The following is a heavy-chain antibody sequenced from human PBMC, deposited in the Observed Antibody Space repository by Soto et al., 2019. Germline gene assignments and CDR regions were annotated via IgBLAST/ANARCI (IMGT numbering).Heavy chain of an antibody. Sequence: GESLKISCKGSGYIFSSYWLGWVSQMPGKGLEGMGITPGADANTRYSPSFEGQVTISTHKSITTAYLQWSSLKASDTAMYYCARRGTYRRGWDYWSQGTLVTVAS. CDR1: GYIFSSYW. D-gene: IGHD3-16*02. CDR2: TPGADANT. V-gene: IGHV5-51*01. CDR3: ARRGTYRRGWDY. J-gene: IGHJ4*02.